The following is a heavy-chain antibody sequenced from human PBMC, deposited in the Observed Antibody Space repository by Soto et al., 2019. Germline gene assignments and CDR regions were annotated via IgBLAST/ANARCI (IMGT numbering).Heavy chain of an antibody. CDR2: FSAGGGST. CDR1: GFTFSNYA. V-gene: IGHV3-23*01. J-gene: IGHJ4*02. D-gene: IGHD2-15*01. Sequence: EVQLLESGGGLVQPGGSLRLSCAASGFTFSNYAMNWVRQAPGEGLEWVSGFSAGGGSTYYADSVKGRFTISRDISKNTQSLQMSSLRAEDTAVYYCSAHTYCSGGTCYPPEYYFDFWGQGTLVTVSS. CDR3: SAHTYCSGGTCYPPEYYFDF.